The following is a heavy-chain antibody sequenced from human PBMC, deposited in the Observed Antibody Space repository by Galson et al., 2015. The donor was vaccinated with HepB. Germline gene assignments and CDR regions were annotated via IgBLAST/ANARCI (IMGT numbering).Heavy chain of an antibody. J-gene: IGHJ4*02. CDR2: IDWDDDK. CDR1: GFSLSTSGMC. D-gene: IGHD6-25*01. V-gene: IGHV2-70*01. CDR3: ARIREGSAAAYYFDY. Sequence: PALVKPTQTLTLTCTFSGFSLSTSGMCVSWIRQPPGKALEWLALIDWDDDKYYSTSLKTRLTISKDTSKNQVVLTMTNMDPVDTATYYCARIREGSAAAYYFDYWGQGTLVTVSS.